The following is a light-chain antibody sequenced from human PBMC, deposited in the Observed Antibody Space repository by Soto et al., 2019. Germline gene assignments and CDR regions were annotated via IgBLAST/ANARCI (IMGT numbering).Light chain of an antibody. J-gene: IGKJ4*02. Sequence: EIVMTQSPATVPVSPGERATLSCRASQSVSFNLAWYQQKPGQTPRLLIYGASTRATGIPDRFSGSGSGTEFILTISSLQSEDFAVYYCQQYTDWPLTFGGGTKVDIK. V-gene: IGKV3-15*01. CDR2: GAS. CDR3: QQYTDWPLT. CDR1: QSVSFN.